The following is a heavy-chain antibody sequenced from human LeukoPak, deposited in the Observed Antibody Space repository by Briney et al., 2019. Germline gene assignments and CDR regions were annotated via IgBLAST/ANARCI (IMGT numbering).Heavy chain of an antibody. D-gene: IGHD3-3*01. V-gene: IGHV3-7*01. CDR1: GFTFSGSW. CDR2: INQDGSAK. J-gene: IGHJ4*02. CDR3: ARELSWSGRDY. Sequence: GGSLRLSCAASGFTFSGSWMSWVRQAPGKGLEWVANINQDGSAKNYLDSVKGRFTIPIDRGKNSLYLQMNSLRDEDTAVYYCARELSWSGRDYWGQGTLVTVSS.